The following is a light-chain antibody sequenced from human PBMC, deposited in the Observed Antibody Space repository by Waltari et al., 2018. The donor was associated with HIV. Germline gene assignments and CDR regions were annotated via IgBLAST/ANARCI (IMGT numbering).Light chain of an antibody. CDR3: QHYTSSPTWT. Sequence: IVLTYTQGTLYLSPGERATFSCRASQSVSSHLAWYHQRPGQAPRLLIHGASTRATGIPDRFSGSGSGTDFTLTINSLEPEDLAVYYCQHYTSSPTWTFGQGTKVEIK. CDR2: GAS. CDR1: QSVSSH. V-gene: IGKV3-20*01. J-gene: IGKJ1*01.